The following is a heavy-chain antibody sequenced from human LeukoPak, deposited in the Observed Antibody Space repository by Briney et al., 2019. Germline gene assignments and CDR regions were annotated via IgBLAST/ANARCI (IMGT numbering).Heavy chain of an antibody. CDR3: ARVGYSGYDFPFGAFDI. Sequence: ASVKVCCKASGYTFTSYYMHWVRQAPGQGLEWMGIINPSGGSTSYAQKFQGRVTMTRDTSTSTVYMELSSLRSEDTAVYYCARVGYSGYDFPFGAFDIWGQGTMVTVSS. CDR2: INPSGGST. D-gene: IGHD5-12*01. V-gene: IGHV1-46*01. J-gene: IGHJ3*02. CDR1: GYTFTSYY.